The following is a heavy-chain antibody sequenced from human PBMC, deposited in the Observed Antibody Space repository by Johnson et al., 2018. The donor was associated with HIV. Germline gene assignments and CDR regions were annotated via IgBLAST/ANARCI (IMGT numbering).Heavy chain of an antibody. J-gene: IGHJ3*02. D-gene: IGHD6-19*01. CDR2: MYTGGTT. CDR1: GFSFSNYW. Sequence: QVQLVESGGGLVQPGGSLRLSCAASGFSFSNYWMSWVRQAPGKGLEWVSVMYTGGTTYYTDSVKGLSTISRDNSNNTLYLHMNSLRPDDTAVYYCAKEGSSGWYFGDAFDIWGQGTMVTVSS. V-gene: IGHV3-NL1*01. CDR3: AKEGSSGWYFGDAFDI.